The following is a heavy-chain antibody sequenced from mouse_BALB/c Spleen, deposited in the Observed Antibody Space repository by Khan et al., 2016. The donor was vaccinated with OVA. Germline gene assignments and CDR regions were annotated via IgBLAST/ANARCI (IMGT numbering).Heavy chain of an antibody. CDR1: GYTFTTYW. CDR2: INPSTGYT. J-gene: IGHJ3*01. V-gene: IGHV1-7*01. CDR3: ASHRYDVSWFAY. D-gene: IGHD2-14*01. Sequence: VKLMESGAELAKPGASVKMSCKASGYTFTTYWMHWVKQRPGQGLEWIGYINPSTGYTEYNQNFKDKATLTADKSSSTAYMQLSSLTSEDSAVYYCASHRYDVSWFAYWGQGTLVTVSA.